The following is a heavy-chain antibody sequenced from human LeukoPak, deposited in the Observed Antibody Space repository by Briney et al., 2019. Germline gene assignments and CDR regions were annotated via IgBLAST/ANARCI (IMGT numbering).Heavy chain of an antibody. Sequence: PGGSLRLSCAASGFIVSSNYMSWVRQAPGKGLEWASVIYTGGSTYYADSVKGRFTISRDNSQNTLYLQMNSLRAEDTAVYYCARDRYYYGMDVWGQGTTVTVSS. CDR1: GFIVSSNY. CDR2: IYTGGST. V-gene: IGHV3-53*01. J-gene: IGHJ6*02. CDR3: ARDRYYYGMDV.